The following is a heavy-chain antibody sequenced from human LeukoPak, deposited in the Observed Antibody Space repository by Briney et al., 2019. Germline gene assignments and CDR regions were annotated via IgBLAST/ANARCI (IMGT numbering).Heavy chain of an antibody. D-gene: IGHD1-26*01. CDR2: ISGSGDST. Sequence: SGGSLRLSCAASGFTFSSHAMSWVRQAPGKGLEWVSDISGSGDSTNYADSVKGRFSISRDNSKKTLYLQINRLRGEDTALYHCALESGSYYGYFEQGGQGTLVTVSS. J-gene: IGHJ1*01. V-gene: IGHV3-23*01. CDR3: ALESGSYYGYFEQ. CDR1: GFTFSSHA.